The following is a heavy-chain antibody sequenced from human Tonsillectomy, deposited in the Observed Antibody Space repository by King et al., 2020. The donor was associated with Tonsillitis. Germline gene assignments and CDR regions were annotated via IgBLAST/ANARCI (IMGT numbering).Heavy chain of an antibody. CDR2: VKEDGSVK. Sequence: VQLVESGGALVQPGGSLRLSCAASGFRFSSYWMSWVRQAPGKGLEFVANVKEDGSVKNHMDSVKGRFTISRDNARNSLYLQMNSLRAEDTAVYYCARDPCFSAFDIWGQGTMVTVSS. D-gene: IGHD2/OR15-2a*01. V-gene: IGHV3-7*03. CDR3: ARDPCFSAFDI. CDR1: GFRFSSYW. J-gene: IGHJ3*02.